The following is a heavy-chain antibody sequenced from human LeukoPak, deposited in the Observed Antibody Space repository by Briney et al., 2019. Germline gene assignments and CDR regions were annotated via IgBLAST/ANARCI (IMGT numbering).Heavy chain of an antibody. Sequence: ASVKVSRKASGYTFTGYYMHWVRQAPGQGLEWMGRINPNSGATNYAQKFQERVTMPRDTSISTAYMELSRLRSDDTAVYYCARDHGSNFDYWGQGTLVTVSS. D-gene: IGHD6-25*01. CDR1: GYTFTGYY. CDR2: INPNSGAT. V-gene: IGHV1-2*06. CDR3: ARDHGSNFDY. J-gene: IGHJ4*02.